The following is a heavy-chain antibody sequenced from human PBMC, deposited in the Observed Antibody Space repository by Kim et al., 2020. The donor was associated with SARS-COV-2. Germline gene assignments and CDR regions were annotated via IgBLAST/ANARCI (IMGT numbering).Heavy chain of an antibody. CDR1: GGSISSYY. V-gene: IGHV4-59*01. Sequence: SETLSLTCTVSGGSISSYYWSWIRQPPGKGLEWIGYIYYSGSTNYNPSLKSRVTISVDTSKNQFSLKLSSVTAADTAVYYCARGTNPYDILTGYLYNGAFDIWGQGTMVTVSS. CDR2: IYYSGST. D-gene: IGHD3-9*01. J-gene: IGHJ3*02. CDR3: ARGTNPYDILTGYLYNGAFDI.